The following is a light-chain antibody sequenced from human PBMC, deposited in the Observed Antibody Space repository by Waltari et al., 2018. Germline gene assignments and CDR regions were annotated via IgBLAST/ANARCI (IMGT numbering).Light chain of an antibody. CDR1: KLGDKY. CDR3: QAWDSSTVV. V-gene: IGLV3-1*01. CDR2: HES. Sequence: SYELTQPPSVSVSPGQTASITCSGDKLGDKYACWYQQKPGQSPVLVIYHESKRPSGIPERFSGSNSGNTATLTISGTQAMDEADYYCQAWDSSTVVFGGGTKLTVL. J-gene: IGLJ2*01.